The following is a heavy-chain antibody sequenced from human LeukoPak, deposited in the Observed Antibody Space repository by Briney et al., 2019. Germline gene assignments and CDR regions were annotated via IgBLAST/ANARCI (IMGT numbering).Heavy chain of an antibody. J-gene: IGHJ4*02. D-gene: IGHD5-12*01. CDR3: ARASGYSGYESFPFDY. CDR2: MNPNSGGT. Sequence: SVKVSCKASGYTFTCYYMHWVRQVPGQGLEWMGWMNPNSGGTNYAQKFQGWVTMTRDTSISTAYMELSRLRSDDTAVYYCARASGYSGYESFPFDYWGQGTLVTVSS. V-gene: IGHV1-2*04. CDR1: GYTFTCYY.